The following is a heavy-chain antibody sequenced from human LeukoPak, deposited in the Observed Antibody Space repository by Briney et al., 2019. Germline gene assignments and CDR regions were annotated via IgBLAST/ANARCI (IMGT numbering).Heavy chain of an antibody. Sequence: GGSLRLSCAASGFTFSSYAMSWVRQAPGKGLEWVSGISGSGDNTYYADSVKGRFTISRDNSKNTLYLQMNSLRAEDTAVYYCAKKSEGIVGATNGYYFDYWGQGTLVTVSS. D-gene: IGHD1-26*01. V-gene: IGHV3-23*01. CDR1: GFTFSSYA. CDR2: ISGSGDNT. CDR3: AKKSEGIVGATNGYYFDY. J-gene: IGHJ4*02.